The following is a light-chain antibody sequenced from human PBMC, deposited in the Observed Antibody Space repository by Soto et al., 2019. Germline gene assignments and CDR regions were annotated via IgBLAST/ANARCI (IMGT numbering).Light chain of an antibody. V-gene: IGKV3-11*01. J-gene: IGKJ4*01. CDR1: QSISSY. CDR3: QQRSNWPLT. Sequence: EIVLTQSPATLSLSPGERATLSCRASQSISSYLAWYQQKPGQAPRLLIYDASNRATGIPARFSGSGSGTDFTLTISCLAPEDFAVYYCQQRSNWPLTFGGGTKVEIK. CDR2: DAS.